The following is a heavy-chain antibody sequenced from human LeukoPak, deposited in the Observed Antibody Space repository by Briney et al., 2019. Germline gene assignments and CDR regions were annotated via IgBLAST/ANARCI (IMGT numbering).Heavy chain of an antibody. J-gene: IGHJ5*02. CDR3: ARDHHPGYHDSLGFNWLDP. Sequence: GGSLRLSCVASGLSVSGSYTTWVRQAPGKGLEWVALIYGGGDTCDADSVRGRFSISRDNSKNTVYLQMNSLRAEDTAVYYCARDHHPGYHDSLGFNWLDPWGQGTLVSVSS. CDR2: IYGGGDT. V-gene: IGHV3-66*01. CDR1: GLSVSGSY. D-gene: IGHD3-22*01.